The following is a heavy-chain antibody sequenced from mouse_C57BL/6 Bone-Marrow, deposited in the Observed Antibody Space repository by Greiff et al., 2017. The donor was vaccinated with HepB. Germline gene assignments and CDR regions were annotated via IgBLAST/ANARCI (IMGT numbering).Heavy chain of an antibody. CDR2: IDPENGDT. V-gene: IGHV14-4*01. Sequence: EVQLQQSGAELVRPGASVKLSCTASGFNIKDDYMHWVKQRPEQGLEWIGWIDPENGDTEYASKFQGKATITADTSSNTAYLPLSSLTSEDTAVYYCTTGGWLWFAYWGQGTLVTVSA. CDR3: TTGGWLWFAY. J-gene: IGHJ3*01. D-gene: IGHD2-3*01. CDR1: GFNIKDDY.